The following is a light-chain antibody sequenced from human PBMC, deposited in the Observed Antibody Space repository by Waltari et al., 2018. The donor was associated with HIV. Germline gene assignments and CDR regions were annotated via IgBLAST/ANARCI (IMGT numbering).Light chain of an antibody. CDR2: VVT. J-gene: IGLJ3*02. CDR1: SSDIGAYDS. Sequence: QSALTQPPSASGSLGQSVTISCTGSSSDIGAYDSVSWFQQHPRSAPKLLLYVVTRRPSPVSARCSGTRSGSTAFLTVAGLQPDDESTYFCSSYGDSLRVLFGGGTNVTVL. V-gene: IGLV2-8*01. CDR3: SSYGDSLRVL.